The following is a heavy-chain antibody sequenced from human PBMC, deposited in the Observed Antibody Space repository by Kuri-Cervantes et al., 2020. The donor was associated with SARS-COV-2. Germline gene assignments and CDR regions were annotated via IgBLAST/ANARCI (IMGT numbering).Heavy chain of an antibody. J-gene: IGHJ5*02. CDR3: ARDIEYSSSSGFDP. CDR2: IYYSGST. CDR1: GGSISSSSYY. Sequence: SETLSLTCTVSGGSISSSSYYWGWIRQPPGKGLEWIGSIYYSGSTYYNPSLKSRVTISVDTSKNQLSLKLSSVTAADTAVYYCARDIEYSSSSGFDPWGQGTLVTVSS. D-gene: IGHD6-6*01. V-gene: IGHV4-39*07.